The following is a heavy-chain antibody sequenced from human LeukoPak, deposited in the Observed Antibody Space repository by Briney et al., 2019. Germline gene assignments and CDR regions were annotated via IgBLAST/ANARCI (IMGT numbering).Heavy chain of an antibody. J-gene: IGHJ6*02. CDR2: ITGSGGST. Sequence: GGSLRLSCAASGFIFSSYAMSWVRQAPGKGLEWVSTITGSGGSTYYADSVKGRFTISRDNSKNTLYLQMNSPRAEDTAVYYCAKDSAITMIVVGNYGMDVWGQGTTVTVSS. V-gene: IGHV3-23*01. CDR1: GFIFSSYA. D-gene: IGHD3-22*01. CDR3: AKDSAITMIVVGNYGMDV.